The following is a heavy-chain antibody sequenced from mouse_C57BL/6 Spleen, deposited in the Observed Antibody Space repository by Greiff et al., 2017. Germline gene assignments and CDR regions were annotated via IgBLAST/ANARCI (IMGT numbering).Heavy chain of an antibody. Sequence: EVKVVESEGGLVQPGSSMKLSCTASGFTFSDYYMAWVRQVPEKGLEWVANINYDGSSTYYLDSLKSRFIISRDNAKNILYLQMSSLKSEDTATYYCARDDDDGYYPGYAMDYWGQGTSVTVSS. V-gene: IGHV5-16*01. J-gene: IGHJ4*01. CDR2: INYDGSST. D-gene: IGHD2-3*01. CDR3: ARDDDDGYYPGYAMDY. CDR1: GFTFSDYY.